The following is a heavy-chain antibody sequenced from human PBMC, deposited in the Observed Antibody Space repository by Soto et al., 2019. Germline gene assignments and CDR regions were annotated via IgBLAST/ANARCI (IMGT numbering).Heavy chain of an antibody. J-gene: IGHJ4*02. CDR1: GGSFSGYY. CDR2: INHSGST. V-gene: IGHV4-34*01. D-gene: IGHD6-13*01. Sequence: SETLSLTCAVYGGSFSGYYWSWIRQPPGKGLEWIGEINHSGSTNYNPSLKSRVTISVDTSKNQFSLKLSSVTAADTAVYYCARGPEEAAAAYSFDCWGQGTQVTVSS. CDR3: ARGPEEAAAAYSFDC.